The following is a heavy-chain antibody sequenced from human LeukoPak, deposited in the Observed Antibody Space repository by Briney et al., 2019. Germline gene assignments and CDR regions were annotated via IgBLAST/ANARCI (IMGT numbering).Heavy chain of an antibody. CDR3: VFNWNDVGDDY. J-gene: IGHJ4*02. CDR1: GYTFTSYG. D-gene: IGHD1-20*01. V-gene: IGHV1-18*01. CDR2: ISAYNGNT. Sequence: GASVKVSCKASGYTFTSYGISWVRQAPGQGLEWMGWISAYNGNTNYAQKLQGRVTMTTDTSTSTAYMELRSLRSDDTAVYYCVFNWNDVGDDYWGQGTLVTVSS.